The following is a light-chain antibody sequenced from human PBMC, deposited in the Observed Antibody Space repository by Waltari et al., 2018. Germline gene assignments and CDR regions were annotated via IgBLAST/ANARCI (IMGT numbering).Light chain of an antibody. V-gene: IGKV3-11*01. CDR3: QQRSNWPGIT. J-gene: IGKJ5*01. Sequence: EIVLTQSPATLSLSPGERATLSCRASQSVSSYLAWYQQTPDKAPRLLIYDASTRATGIPARFSGGGSGTDFTLTIISLEPEDFAVYYCQQRSNWPGITFGQGTRLEIK. CDR1: QSVSSY. CDR2: DAS.